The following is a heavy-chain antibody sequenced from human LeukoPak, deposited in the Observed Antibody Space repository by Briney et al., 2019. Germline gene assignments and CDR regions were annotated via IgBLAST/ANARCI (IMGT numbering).Heavy chain of an antibody. D-gene: IGHD2-15*01. CDR1: GSTFSSYA. J-gene: IGHJ6*04. V-gene: IGHV3-23*01. Sequence: GGSLRLSCAASGSTFSSYAMSWVRRAPGKGLEWVSAISGSGGSTYYADSVKGRFTISRDNAKNSLYLQMNSLRAEDTAVYYCARDGKGYCSGGSCYGGDYYYYYGMDVWGKGTTVTVSS. CDR2: ISGSGGST. CDR3: ARDGKGYCSGGSCYGGDYYYYYGMDV.